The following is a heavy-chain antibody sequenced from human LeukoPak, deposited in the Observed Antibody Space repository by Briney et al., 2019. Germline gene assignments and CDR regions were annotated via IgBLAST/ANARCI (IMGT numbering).Heavy chain of an antibody. CDR3: AYHSSGWPYFDY. D-gene: IGHD6-19*01. CDR1: GGSISSSSYY. CDR2: IYYSGST. V-gene: IGHV4-39*07. J-gene: IGHJ4*02. Sequence: SETLSLTCTVSGGSISSSSYYWGWIRQPPGKGLEWIGSIYYSGSTYYNPSLKSRVTISVDTSKNQFSLKLSSVTAADTAVYYCAYHSSGWPYFDYWGQGTLVTVSS.